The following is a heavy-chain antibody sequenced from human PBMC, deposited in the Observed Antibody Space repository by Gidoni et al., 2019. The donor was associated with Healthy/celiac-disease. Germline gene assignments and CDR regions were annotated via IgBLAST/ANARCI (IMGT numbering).Heavy chain of an antibody. Sequence: QVQLQESGPGLVKPSQTLSPTCTVSAGSISSGGYYWSWIRQHPGKGLEWIGYSYSSGTTYSNPTLKSRVTISVDTSKNQFSLKLSSVTAADTAVYYCAREKAGWFDPWGQGTLVTVSS. CDR1: AGSISSGGYY. J-gene: IGHJ5*02. V-gene: IGHV4-31*03. CDR3: AREKAGWFDP. CDR2: SYSSGTT. D-gene: IGHD6-19*01.